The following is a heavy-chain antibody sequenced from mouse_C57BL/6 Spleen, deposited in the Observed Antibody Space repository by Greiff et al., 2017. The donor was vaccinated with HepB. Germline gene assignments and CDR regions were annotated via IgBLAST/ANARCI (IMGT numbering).Heavy chain of an antibody. D-gene: IGHD1-1*01. V-gene: IGHV1-42*01. CDR1: GYSFTGYY. Sequence: VQLKESGPELVKPGASVKISCKASGYSFTGYYMNWVKQSPEKSLEWIGEINPSTGGTTYNQKFKAKATLTVDKSSSTAYMQLKSLTSEDSAVYYCARDNTTVVPHWYFDVWGTGTTVTVSS. J-gene: IGHJ1*03. CDR2: INPSTGGT. CDR3: ARDNTTVVPHWYFDV.